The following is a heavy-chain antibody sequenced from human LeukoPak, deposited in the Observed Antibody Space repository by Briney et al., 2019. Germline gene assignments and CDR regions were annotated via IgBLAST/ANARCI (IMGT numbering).Heavy chain of an antibody. CDR3: ARFNSGSYQHYFDY. D-gene: IGHD1-26*01. J-gene: IGHJ4*02. CDR1: GGSISSSSSY. V-gene: IGHV4-39*07. Sequence: SSETLSLTCTVSGGSISSSSSYWGWIRQPPGKGLEWIGSVYYSGSTYYNPSLKSRVTISVDTSKNQFSLKLSSVTAADTAVYYCARFNSGSYQHYFDYWGQGTLVTVSS. CDR2: VYYSGST.